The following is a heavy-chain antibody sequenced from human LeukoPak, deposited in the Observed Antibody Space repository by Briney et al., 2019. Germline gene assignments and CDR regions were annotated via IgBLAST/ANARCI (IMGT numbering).Heavy chain of an antibody. D-gene: IGHD3-10*01. CDR3: ARGSAPMVRGVIIFDY. CDR2: MNPNSGNT. CDR1: GYTFTIYD. V-gene: IGHV1-8*01. Sequence: ASVSVSCKASGYTFTIYDIYWVRQAPGQGLEWMGWMNPNSGNTGYAQKFQGRVTMTRNTSISTAYMELSSLRSEDTAVYYCARGSAPMVRGVIIFDYWGQGTLVTVSS. J-gene: IGHJ4*02.